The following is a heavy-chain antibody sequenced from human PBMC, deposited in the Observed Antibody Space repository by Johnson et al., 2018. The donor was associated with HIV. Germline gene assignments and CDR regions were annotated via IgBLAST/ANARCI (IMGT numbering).Heavy chain of an antibody. J-gene: IGHJ3*02. CDR3: AKASGNGYYVDAFDI. CDR2: ISYDGSNK. D-gene: IGHD3-3*01. CDR1: GFTFSSYA. Sequence: LVESGGGVVQPGRSLRLSCAASGFTFSSYAMHWVRQAPGKGLEWVAVISYDGSNKYYADSVKGRFTISRDNSKNTLYMQMNSLRAEDTAVYYCAKASGNGYYVDAFDIWGQGTRATVSS. V-gene: IGHV3-30-3*01.